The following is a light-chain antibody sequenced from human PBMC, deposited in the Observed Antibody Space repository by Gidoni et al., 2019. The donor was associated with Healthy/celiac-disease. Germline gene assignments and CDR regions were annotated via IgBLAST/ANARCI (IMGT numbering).Light chain of an antibody. CDR2: EVS. CDR1: SSDVGGYNY. Sequence: QSALTQPASVSGSPGQSITISCTGTSSDVGGYNYVSWYQQHPGKAPKLMIYEVSNRPSGVSNRFSGSKSGNTASLTISGLPAEDEADYSCSSYTSSSTLVVFGGGTKLTVL. V-gene: IGLV2-14*01. J-gene: IGLJ2*01. CDR3: SSYTSSSTLVV.